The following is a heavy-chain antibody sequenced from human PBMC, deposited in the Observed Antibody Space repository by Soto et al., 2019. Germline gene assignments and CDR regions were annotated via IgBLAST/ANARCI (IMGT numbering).Heavy chain of an antibody. CDR3: ALMAGNKKYCSSTSCYAGPDAFDI. Sequence: ASVKVSCKASGYTFTSYAMHWVRQAPGQRLEWMGWINAGNGNTKYSQKFQGRVTITRDTSASTAYMELSSLRSEDTAVYYFALMAGNKKYCSSTSCYAGPDAFDIWGQGTMVTVSS. CDR1: GYTFTSYA. CDR2: INAGNGNT. V-gene: IGHV1-3*01. J-gene: IGHJ3*02. D-gene: IGHD2-2*01.